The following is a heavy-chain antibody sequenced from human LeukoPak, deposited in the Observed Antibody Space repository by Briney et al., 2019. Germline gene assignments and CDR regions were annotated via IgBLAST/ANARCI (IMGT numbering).Heavy chain of an antibody. CDR3: ARDPSNSVGSWIYFDY. D-gene: IGHD2-15*01. CDR2: ISAYDGNT. V-gene: IGHV1-18*01. CDR1: GYSFTKFG. Sequence: ASVKVSCKAFGYSFTKFGISWVRQAPGQGLEWMGWISAYDGNTKYAQNLQGRVTMTTDTSTTTAYMELRNLRSDDTAVYFCARDPSNSVGSWIYFDYWGQGTLVTVSS. J-gene: IGHJ4*02.